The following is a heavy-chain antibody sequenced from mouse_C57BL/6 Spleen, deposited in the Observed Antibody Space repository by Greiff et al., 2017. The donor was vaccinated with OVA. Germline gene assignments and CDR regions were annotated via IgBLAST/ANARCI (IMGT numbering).Heavy chain of an antibody. J-gene: IGHJ3*01. CDR3: ARGYEFAY. D-gene: IGHD2-10*02. Sequence: VQLQQSGPELVKPGASVKISCKASGYSFTGYYMNWVKQSPEKSLEWIGEINPSTGGTTYNQKFKSKATLTVDTSSSTAYMQLSSLTSEDSAVYYCARGYEFAYWGQGTLVTVSA. CDR2: INPSTGGT. CDR1: GYSFTGYY. V-gene: IGHV1-42*01.